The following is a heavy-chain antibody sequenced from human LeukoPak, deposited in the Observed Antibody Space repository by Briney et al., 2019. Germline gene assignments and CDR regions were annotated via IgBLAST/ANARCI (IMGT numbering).Heavy chain of an antibody. V-gene: IGHV1-2*02. J-gene: IGHJ6*03. Sequence: ASVKVSCKASGYTFTCYYMHWVRQAPGQGLEWMGWINPNSGGTNYAQKFQGRVTMTRDTSTSTVYMELSSLRSEDTAVYYCARAVDKYQLLLRGGCYYYYMDVWGKGTTVTISS. CDR3: ARAVDKYQLLLRGGCYYYYMDV. CDR1: GYTFTCYY. CDR2: INPNSGGT. D-gene: IGHD2-2*01.